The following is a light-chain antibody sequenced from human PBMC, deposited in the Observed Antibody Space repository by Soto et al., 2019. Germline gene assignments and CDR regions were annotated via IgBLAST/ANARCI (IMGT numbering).Light chain of an antibody. J-gene: IGKJ1*01. CDR2: GAT. V-gene: IGKV3-20*01. Sequence: EIVLTQSPGTLSLSPGERATLSCRASQTVSSNYLAWFQQKPGHAPRLLTYGATGRATGIPDRFSGSGSGTDFTLTISSLEPEDFAVYYCQQYGGSPWTFGQGTKVDIK. CDR1: QTVSSNY. CDR3: QQYGGSPWT.